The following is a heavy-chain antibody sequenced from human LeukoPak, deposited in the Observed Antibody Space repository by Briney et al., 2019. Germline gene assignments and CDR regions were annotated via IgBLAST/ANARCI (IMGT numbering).Heavy chain of an antibody. Sequence: GMSLRLSCAASGFTFSSYGMHWVRQAPGKGLEWVAVISYDGSNKYYADSVKGRFTISRDNSKNTLYLQMNSLRAEDTAVYYCAKVLVAATLYYYYGMDVWGQGTTVTVSS. J-gene: IGHJ6*02. V-gene: IGHV3-30*18. CDR3: AKVLVAATLYYYYGMDV. CDR1: GFTFSSYG. D-gene: IGHD2-15*01. CDR2: ISYDGSNK.